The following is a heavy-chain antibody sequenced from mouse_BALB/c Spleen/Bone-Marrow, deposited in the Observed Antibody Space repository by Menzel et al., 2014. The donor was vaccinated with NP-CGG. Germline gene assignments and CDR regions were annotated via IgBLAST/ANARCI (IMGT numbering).Heavy chain of an antibody. CDR1: GYTFTSYV. D-gene: IGHD1-1*01. CDR3: APYYYGSSYGFYWYFDV. V-gene: IGHV1-14*01. J-gene: IGHJ1*01. CDR2: INPYNDGT. Sequence: VQLQQSGPELVKPGASVKMSCKASGYTFTSYVMHWVKQKPGQGLEWIGYINPYNDGTKYNEKFKGKATLTVDKSSSTAYMQLSSLTSEDSAVYYCAPYYYGSSYGFYWYFDVWGAGTTVTVSS.